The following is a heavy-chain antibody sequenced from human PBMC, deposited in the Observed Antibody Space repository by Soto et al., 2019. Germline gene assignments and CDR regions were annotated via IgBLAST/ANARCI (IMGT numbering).Heavy chain of an antibody. CDR2: IYYSGST. D-gene: IGHD2-8*01. CDR1: GGPVRSGGYD. CDR3: ARHKTNGNYGSLAP. J-gene: IGHJ5*02. Sequence: SETLALACAVSGGPVRSGGYDGSWIRQHPGKGLEWIGSIYYSGSTNYNPSLKSRVTISVDTSKNQFSLKLSSVTAADTAVYYCARHKTNGNYGSLAPWGQGTLVPVSS. V-gene: IGHV4-31*11.